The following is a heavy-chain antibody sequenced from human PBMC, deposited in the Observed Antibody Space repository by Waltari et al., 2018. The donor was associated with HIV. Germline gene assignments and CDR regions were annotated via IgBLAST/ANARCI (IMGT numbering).Heavy chain of an antibody. CDR2: IYYSGST. J-gene: IGHJ5*02. V-gene: IGHV4-59*01. Sequence: QVQLQESGPGQMKPSETLSLTCTVPGGPISNYFWSWIPPPPGKGLEWLGYIYYSGSTNYNPSLKSRVTISVDTSKSQFSLKLSSVTAADTAVYYCARGRGGGGSSGNWFDPWGQGTLVTVSS. CDR1: GGPISNYF. CDR3: ARGRGGGGSSGNWFDP. D-gene: IGHD2-15*01.